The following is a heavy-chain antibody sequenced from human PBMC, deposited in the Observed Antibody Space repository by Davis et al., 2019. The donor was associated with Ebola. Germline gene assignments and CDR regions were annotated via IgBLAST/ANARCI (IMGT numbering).Heavy chain of an antibody. CDR3: ARARYFDWLFWAY. J-gene: IGHJ4*02. D-gene: IGHD3-9*01. CDR1: GFTFSSYS. V-gene: IGHV3-48*04. Sequence: GGSLRLSCAASGFTFSSYSMNWVRQAPGKGLEWVSYISSSGSTIYYADSVKGRFTISRDNAKNSLYLQMNSLRAEDTAVYYCARARYFDWLFWAYWGQGTLVTVSS. CDR2: ISSSGSTI.